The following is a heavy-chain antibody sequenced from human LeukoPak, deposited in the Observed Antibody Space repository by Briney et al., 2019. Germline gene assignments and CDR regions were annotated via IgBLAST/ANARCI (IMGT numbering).Heavy chain of an antibody. D-gene: IGHD3-10*01. CDR1: GFTFSSYA. J-gene: IGHJ4*02. V-gene: IGHV3-23*01. Sequence: GGSLRLSCAASGFTFSSYAMSWVRQAPGKGLERVSAISGSGGSTYYADSVKGRFTISRDNSKNTLYLQMNSLRAEDTAVYYCASQQEELLSPVGNWGQGTLVTVSS. CDR2: ISGSGGST. CDR3: ASQQEELLSPVGN.